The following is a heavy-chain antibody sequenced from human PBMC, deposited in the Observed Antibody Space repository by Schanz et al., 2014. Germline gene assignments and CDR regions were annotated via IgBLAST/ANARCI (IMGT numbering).Heavy chain of an antibody. D-gene: IGHD3-9*01. V-gene: IGHV3-21*01. J-gene: IGHJ4*02. CDR2: ISSSGSYI. CDR3: ARDSRPNYDFLTAYYSIDY. CDR1: EFTFSSYK. Sequence: EVQLVESGGGLVKPGGSLRLSCEASEFTFSSYKMNWVRQAPGKGLEWVSSISSSGSYIHYADSVKGRFTISRDNAKNTLYLQMNSLRAEDTAVYYCARDSRPNYDFLTAYYSIDYWGQGTLGTVSS.